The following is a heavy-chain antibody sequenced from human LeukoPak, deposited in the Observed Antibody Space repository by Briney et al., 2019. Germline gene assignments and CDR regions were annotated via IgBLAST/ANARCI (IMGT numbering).Heavy chain of an antibody. CDR2: INPNSGGT. CDR1: GYTFTGYY. CDR3: ARSGTPDPFYYDSSGGAFDI. D-gene: IGHD3-22*01. V-gene: IGHV1-2*02. Sequence: GASVKVSCKASGYTFTGYYMHWVRQAPGQGLEWMGWINPNSGGTNYAQKFQGRVTMTRDTSISTAYMELSSLRSEDTAVYYCARSGTPDPFYYDSSGGAFDIWGQGTMVTVSS. J-gene: IGHJ3*02.